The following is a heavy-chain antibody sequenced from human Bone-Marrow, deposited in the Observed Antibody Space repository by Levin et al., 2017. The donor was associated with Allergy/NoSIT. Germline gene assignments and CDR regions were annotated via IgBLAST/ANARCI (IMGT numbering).Heavy chain of an antibody. D-gene: IGHD2-2*01. V-gene: IGHV3-48*02. CDR3: ARPECSGTSCYYFFDS. CDR2: ISRSSSTI. CDR1: GFTFSRYS. Sequence: GGSLRLSCAASGFTFSRYSMNWVRQAPGRGLECVSYISRSSSTISYADSVKARFTISRDNAKNSLYLQMHSLRDEDTAVYYCARPECSGTSCYYFFDSWGQGTLVTVSS. J-gene: IGHJ4*02.